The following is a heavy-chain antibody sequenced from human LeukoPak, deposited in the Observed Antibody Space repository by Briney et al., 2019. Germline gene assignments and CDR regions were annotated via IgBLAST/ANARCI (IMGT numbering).Heavy chain of an antibody. CDR1: GFAFSTYT. V-gene: IGHV3-30*04. Sequence: GGSLRLSCAASGFAFSTYTMHWVRQAPGKGPKWVSVISHDDTHKYYADAVAGRFTIYRDNSKNMLYLQMDSVRADDSAIYYCAVDLAHGVPDYFDYWGQGTLVTVSS. J-gene: IGHJ4*02. CDR2: ISHDDTHK. CDR3: AVDLAHGVPDYFDY. D-gene: IGHD2-8*01.